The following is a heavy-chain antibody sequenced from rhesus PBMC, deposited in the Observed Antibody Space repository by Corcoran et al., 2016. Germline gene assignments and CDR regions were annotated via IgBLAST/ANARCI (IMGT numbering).Heavy chain of an antibody. D-gene: IGHD6-25*01. CDR2: VSSSNSST. CDR3: ARHWDGGNWRFDY. J-gene: IGHJ4*01. CDR1: GGSLSSHNW. Sequence: QVQLQESGPGLMKPSETLSLTCAVSGGSLSSHNWRSRLRQPPRTGLEWIGYVSSSNSSTYYNPSLKSRVTISTDTSKNQFSLKLTSVTAADTAVYYCARHWDGGNWRFDYWGQGVLVTVSS. V-gene: IGHV4-65*01.